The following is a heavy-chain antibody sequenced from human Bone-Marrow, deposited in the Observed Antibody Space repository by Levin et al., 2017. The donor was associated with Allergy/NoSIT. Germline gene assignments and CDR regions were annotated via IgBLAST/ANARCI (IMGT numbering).Heavy chain of an antibody. CDR2: ISAYNGNT. V-gene: IGHV1-18*01. Sequence: PGESLKISCKASGYTFTSYGISWVRQAPGQGLEWMGWISAYNGNTNYAQKLQGRVTMTTDTSTSTAYMELRSLRSDDTAVYYCARSLRPGVAPRERAFDIWGQGTMVTVSS. J-gene: IGHJ3*02. CDR1: GYTFTSYG. CDR3: ARSLRPGVAPRERAFDI. D-gene: IGHD1-1*01.